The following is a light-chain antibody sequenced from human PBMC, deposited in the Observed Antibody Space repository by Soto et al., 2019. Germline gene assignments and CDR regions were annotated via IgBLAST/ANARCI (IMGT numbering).Light chain of an antibody. CDR2: EVS. Sequence: QSALTQPPSASGSPGQSVTISCTGTSSDVGGYNCVSWYQQHPGKAPKLMIYEVSKRPSGVPDRFSGSKSGNTASLTVSGLQAADEADYFCSSYAGNKNVVFGGGTKVTVL. CDR3: SSYAGNKNVV. J-gene: IGLJ2*01. CDR1: SSDVGGYNC. V-gene: IGLV2-8*01.